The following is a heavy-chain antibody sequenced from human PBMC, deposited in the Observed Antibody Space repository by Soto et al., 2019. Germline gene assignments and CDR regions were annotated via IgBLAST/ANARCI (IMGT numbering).Heavy chain of an antibody. V-gene: IGHV1-18*01. CDR2: ISAHNGNT. D-gene: IGHD6-6*01. Sequence: QVHLVQSGAEVKKPGASVKVSCKGSGYAFTTYGITWVRQAPGQGLEWMGWISAHNGNTNYAQKLQGRGTVTRDTSTSTAYMELRSLRSDDTGVYYCARGRDGDYWGQGARVTVSS. CDR3: ARGRDGDY. CDR1: GYAFTTYG. J-gene: IGHJ4*02.